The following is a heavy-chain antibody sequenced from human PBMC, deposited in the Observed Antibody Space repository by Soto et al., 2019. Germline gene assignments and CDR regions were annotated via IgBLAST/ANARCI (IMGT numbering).Heavy chain of an antibody. D-gene: IGHD6-13*01. Sequence: ASVKVSCKASGYTFTNYYIHWARQAPGQGLEWMGIIDPSGGSPTNAQKFQGRVSMTRDTSASTVYMQLSSLRSDDTAVYFCTRDTPGARWYFDYWGQGTLVTVSS. J-gene: IGHJ4*02. CDR3: TRDTPGARWYFDY. CDR1: GYTFTNYY. CDR2: IDPSGGSP. V-gene: IGHV1-46*03.